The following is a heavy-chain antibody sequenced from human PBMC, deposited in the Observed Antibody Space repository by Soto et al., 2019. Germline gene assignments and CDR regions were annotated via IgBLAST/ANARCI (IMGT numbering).Heavy chain of an antibody. CDR1: GFTVSGNY. J-gene: IGHJ3*01. Sequence: GGSLRLSCAASGFTVSGNYMSWVRQAPGKGLEWVSVIYTGGYTFYADSVKGRFTISRDNSKNTLYLQMNSLRAEDTAVYYCARDPRWSGSSGDAFDLWGQGTMVTVSS. CDR2: IYTGGYT. V-gene: IGHV3-53*01. D-gene: IGHD3-3*01. CDR3: ARDPRWSGSSGDAFDL.